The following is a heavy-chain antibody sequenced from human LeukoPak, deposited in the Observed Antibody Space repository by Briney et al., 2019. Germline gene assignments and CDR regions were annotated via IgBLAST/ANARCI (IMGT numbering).Heavy chain of an antibody. CDR3: ARARSRILYEYDY. V-gene: IGHV3-7*01. D-gene: IGHD2-8*01. Sequence: PGGSLRLSCAASGFTFSSYWMSWVRQAPGKGLEWVANIKQDGSEKYCVDSVKGRFTISRDNAKNSLYLQMNSLRAEDTAVYYCARARSRILYEYDYWGQGTLVTVSS. J-gene: IGHJ4*02. CDR1: GFTFSSYW. CDR2: IKQDGSEK.